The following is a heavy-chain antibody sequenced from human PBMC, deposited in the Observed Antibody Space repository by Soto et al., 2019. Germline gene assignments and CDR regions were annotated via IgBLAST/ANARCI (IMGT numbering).Heavy chain of an antibody. J-gene: IGHJ4*02. CDR2: IGTAGDT. V-gene: IGHV3-13*01. Sequence: GGVPRPSCAASGFTFSSYDMHWVRQATGKGLEWVSAIGTAGDTYYPGSVKGRFTISRENAKNSLYLQMNSLRAGDTAVYYCARGGGSYYDLDYWGQGTLVTVSS. CDR1: GFTFSSYD. D-gene: IGHD1-26*01. CDR3: ARGGGSYYDLDY.